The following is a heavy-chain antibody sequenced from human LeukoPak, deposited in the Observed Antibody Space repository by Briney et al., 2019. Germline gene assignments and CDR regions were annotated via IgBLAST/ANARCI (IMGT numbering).Heavy chain of an antibody. CDR1: GGSFSGYY. CDR3: ARGLREFGYYYYHMDV. J-gene: IGHJ6*03. V-gene: IGHV4-34*01. Sequence: SETLSLSCAVYGGSFSGYYWSWIRQPPGTGLEWIGEIIHSGRTNYNPSLKSRVTISADTSKNQFSLKLRSVTAADTAVYYCARGLREFGYYYYHMDVWGKGTTVTVSS. CDR2: IIHSGRT. D-gene: IGHD3-10*01.